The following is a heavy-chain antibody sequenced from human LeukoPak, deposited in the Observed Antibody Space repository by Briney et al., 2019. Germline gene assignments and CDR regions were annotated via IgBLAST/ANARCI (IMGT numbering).Heavy chain of an antibody. CDR2: IYHSGST. V-gene: IGHV4-30-2*01. Sequence: SETLSLTCTVSGGSISSGGYYWSWIRQPPGKGLEWIGYIYHSGSTYYNPSLKSRVTISVDRSKNQFSLKLSSVTAADTAVYYCARLNCGGDCYPLNWGQGTLVTVSS. D-gene: IGHD2-21*02. CDR1: GGSISSGGYY. CDR3: ARLNCGGDCYPLN. J-gene: IGHJ4*02.